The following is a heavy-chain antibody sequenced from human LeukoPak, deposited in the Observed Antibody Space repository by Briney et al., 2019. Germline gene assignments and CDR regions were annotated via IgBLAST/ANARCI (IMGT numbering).Heavy chain of an antibody. Sequence: RGSLRLSCAASGFTFSSYAMHWVRQAPGKGLEWVAVISYDGSNKYYADSVKGRFTISRDNSKNTLYLQMNSLRAEDTAVYYCARTSQHIPFDYWGQGTLVTVSS. CDR2: ISYDGSNK. CDR3: ARTSQHIPFDY. CDR1: GFTFSSYA. V-gene: IGHV3-30*04. D-gene: IGHD2-21*01. J-gene: IGHJ4*02.